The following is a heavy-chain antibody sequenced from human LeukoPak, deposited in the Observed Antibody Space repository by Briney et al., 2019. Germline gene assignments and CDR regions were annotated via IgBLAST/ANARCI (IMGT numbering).Heavy chain of an antibody. CDR2: INPNSGGT. CDR1: GYTFTGYY. CDR3: ATLASDTVVVVAETNFDY. D-gene: IGHD2-15*01. J-gene: IGHJ4*02. V-gene: IGHV1-2*02. Sequence: ASVKVSCKASGYTFTGYYMHWVRQAPGQGLEWMGWINPNSGGTNYAQKFQGRVTMTRDTSISTAYMKLSRLRSDNTAVYDCATLASDTVVVVAETNFDYWGQGTLVTVSS.